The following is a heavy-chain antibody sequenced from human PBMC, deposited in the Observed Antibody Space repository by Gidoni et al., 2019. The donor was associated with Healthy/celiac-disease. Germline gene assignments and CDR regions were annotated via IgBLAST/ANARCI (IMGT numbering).Heavy chain of an antibody. V-gene: IGHV4-61*02. CDR3: ARDGPNDYGDY. J-gene: IGHJ4*02. CDR1: GGSISSGSYY. Sequence: QVQLQESGPGLVKPSQTLSLTCTASGGSISSGSYYWSWIRQPAGKGLEWIGRIYTSGSTNYNPSLKSRVTISVDTSKNQFSLKLSSVTAADTAVYYCARDGPNDYGDYWGQGTLVTVSS. CDR2: IYTSGST.